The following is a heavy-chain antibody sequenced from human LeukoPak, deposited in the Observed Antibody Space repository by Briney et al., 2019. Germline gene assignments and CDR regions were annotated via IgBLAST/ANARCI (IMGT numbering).Heavy chain of an antibody. J-gene: IGHJ4*02. CDR2: IYYSGST. D-gene: IGHD3-9*01. CDR1: GGSISSSSYY. Sequence: SETLSLTCTVSGGSISSSSYYWGWIRQPPGKGLEWIGSIYYSGSTYYNPSLKSQVTISVDTSKNQFSLKLSSVTAADTAVYYCAKILTGYLFDYWGQGTLVTVSS. CDR3: AKILTGYLFDY. V-gene: IGHV4-39*01.